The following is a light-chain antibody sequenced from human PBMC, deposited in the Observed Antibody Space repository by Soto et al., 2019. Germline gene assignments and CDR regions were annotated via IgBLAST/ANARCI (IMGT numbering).Light chain of an antibody. V-gene: IGKV3-20*01. J-gene: IGKJ2*03. CDR2: GGS. CDR1: PRVPCTY. Sequence: PGDRATLSCRASPRVPCTYLGWYQQQPGQSPRLVIYGGSTRASRFPDRFSGGGSGTDFTLTISRLEPEDSAVYYCHCQQFDSSRLYSFGQGTKLEI. CDR3: QQFDSSRLYS.